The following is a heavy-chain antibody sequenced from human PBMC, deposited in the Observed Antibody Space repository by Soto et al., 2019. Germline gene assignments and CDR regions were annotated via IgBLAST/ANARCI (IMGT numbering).Heavy chain of an antibody. CDR1: AGSIRDYF. V-gene: IGHV4-59*01. J-gene: IGHJ4*02. CDR2: IYYSGRA. CDR3: ARVGGDASGDSGGLSY. D-gene: IGHD4-17*01. Sequence: PSQSLSRTCTVAAGSIRDYFWTWIRQPPGKRLEWIGHIYYSGRANYNPARKSRVSISVDTSKNHFSLQLWYVTAADTAVYYCARVGGDASGDSGGLSYCDKRTRVAASS.